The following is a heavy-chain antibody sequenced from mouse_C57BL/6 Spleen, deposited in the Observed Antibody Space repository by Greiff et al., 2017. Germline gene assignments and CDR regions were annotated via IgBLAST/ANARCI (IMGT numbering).Heavy chain of an antibody. V-gene: IGHV7-3*01. D-gene: IGHD4-1*01. CDR3: ARSCPLTAFDY. CDR1: GFTFTDYY. Sequence: VQLKESGGGLVQPGGSLSLSCAASGFTFTDYYMSWVRQPPGKALEWLGFIRNKANGYTTEYSASVKGRFTISRDNSQSILYLQMNALRAEDSATYYCARSCPLTAFDYWGQGTTLTVSS. J-gene: IGHJ2*01. CDR2: IRNKANGYTT.